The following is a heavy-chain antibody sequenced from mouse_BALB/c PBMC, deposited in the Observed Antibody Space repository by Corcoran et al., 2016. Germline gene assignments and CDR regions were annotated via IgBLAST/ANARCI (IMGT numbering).Heavy chain of an antibody. CDR2: ISYDGSN. CDR3: ARQSYWNFDV. CDR1: GYSITSGYC. J-gene: IGHJ1*01. V-gene: IGHV3-6*02. Sequence: DVQLQASGPGLVKPSQSLSLTYSVTGYSITSGYCWNWIRQFPGNKLEWMGYISYDGSNNYNPSLKNRISITRDTAKNQFFLKLNSVTTEDTATYYFARQSYWNFDVVGAGTTVTVSS.